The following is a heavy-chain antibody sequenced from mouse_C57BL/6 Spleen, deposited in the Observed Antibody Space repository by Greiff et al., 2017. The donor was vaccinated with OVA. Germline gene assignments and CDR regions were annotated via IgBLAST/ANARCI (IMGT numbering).Heavy chain of an antibody. D-gene: IGHD2-4*01. CDR2: IYPRSGNT. CDR1: GYTFTSYG. CDR3: ARAMIKIHYYFDY. V-gene: IGHV1-81*01. Sequence: VQLQESGAELARPGASVKLSCKASGYTFTSYGISWVKQRTGQGLEWIGEIYPRSGNTYYNEKFKGKATLTADKSSSTAYMELRSLTSEDSAVYFCARAMIKIHYYFDYWGQGTTLTVSS. J-gene: IGHJ2*01.